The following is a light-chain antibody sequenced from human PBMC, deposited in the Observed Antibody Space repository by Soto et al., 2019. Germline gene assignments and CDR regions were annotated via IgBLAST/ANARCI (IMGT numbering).Light chain of an antibody. V-gene: IGLV2-14*01. Sequence: QSALTQPASVSGSPGQSITLSCTGTSSDVGGYNYVSWYQHHPGKAPKLMIYEVSNRPSGVSNRFSGSKSGNTASLTISGLQAEDEADYYCSSYTGSSTPVFGGGTKRTVL. CDR2: EVS. CDR1: SSDVGGYNY. CDR3: SSYTGSSTPV. J-gene: IGLJ3*02.